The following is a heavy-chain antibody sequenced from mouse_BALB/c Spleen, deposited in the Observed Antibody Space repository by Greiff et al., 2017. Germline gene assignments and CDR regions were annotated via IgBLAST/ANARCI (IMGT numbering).Heavy chain of an antibody. CDR2: IWGDGST. Sequence: VQLQESGPGLVAPSQSLSITCTVSGFSLTNSGVHWVRQSPGKGLEWLGVIWGDGSTNYNSAFKSRLSISKDNSKSQVFLKMNSLQTDDTARYYCANSLDYWGQGTTLTVSS. CDR3: ANSLDY. CDR1: GFSLTNSG. V-gene: IGHV2-6-6*01. J-gene: IGHJ2*01.